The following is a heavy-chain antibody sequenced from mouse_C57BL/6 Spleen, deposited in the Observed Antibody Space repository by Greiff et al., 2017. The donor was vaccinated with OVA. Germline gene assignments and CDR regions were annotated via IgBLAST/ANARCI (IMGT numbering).Heavy chain of an antibody. CDR3: GSYSNYAYYYAMDY. Sequence: VQLQESGPELVKPGASVKISCKASGYAFSSSWMNWVKQRPGKGLEWIGRLYPGDGDTNYNGKFKGKATLTADKSSSTAYMQLSSLTSEDSAVYFCGSYSNYAYYYAMDYWGQGTSVTVSS. D-gene: IGHD2-5*01. V-gene: IGHV1-82*01. CDR1: GYAFSSSW. J-gene: IGHJ4*01. CDR2: LYPGDGDT.